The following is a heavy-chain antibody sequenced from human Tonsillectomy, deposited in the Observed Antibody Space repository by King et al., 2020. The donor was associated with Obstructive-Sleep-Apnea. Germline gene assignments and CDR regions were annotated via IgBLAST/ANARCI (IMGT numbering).Heavy chain of an antibody. CDR2: ITWKSDRE. CDR1: GFTFDDYA. D-gene: IGHD5-12*01. V-gene: IGHV3-9*01. Sequence: VQLVESGGGLVQPGRSLRLSCAASGFTFDDYAMHWVRQAPGKGLEWVSGITWKSDREGYADSVKGRFTISRDNAKNSLYLQINSLRAEDTALYYCAKDRQGGFDAFDIWGQGTMVTVSS. CDR3: AKDRQGGFDAFDI. J-gene: IGHJ3*02.